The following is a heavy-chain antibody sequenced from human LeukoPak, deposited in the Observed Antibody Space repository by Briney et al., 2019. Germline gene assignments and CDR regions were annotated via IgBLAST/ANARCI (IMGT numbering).Heavy chain of an antibody. Sequence: SETLSLTCTVCGGSISSYYWSWIRQPPGKGLEWIGYIYYSGSTNYNPSLKSRVTISVDTSKNQFSLKLSSVTAADTAVYYCARGSRLMVRGVTTFDPWGQGTLVTVSS. V-gene: IGHV4-59*01. D-gene: IGHD3-10*01. CDR1: GGSISSYY. J-gene: IGHJ5*02. CDR2: IYYSGST. CDR3: ARGSRLMVRGVTTFDP.